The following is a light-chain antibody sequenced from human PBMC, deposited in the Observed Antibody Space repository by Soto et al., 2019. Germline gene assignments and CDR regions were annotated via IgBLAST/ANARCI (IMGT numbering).Light chain of an antibody. J-gene: IGKJ5*01. V-gene: IGKV1-9*01. CDR1: QGINRF. Sequence: DIHLTQSPSFLSASVRDIVTITFLASQGINRFLAWYQQKPGKAPKLLIYAASTLQSGVPSRFSGSGSGTEFTLTISSLQPEDFATYYCQQLKSNLITFGQGTRLEIK. CDR3: QQLKSNLIT. CDR2: AAS.